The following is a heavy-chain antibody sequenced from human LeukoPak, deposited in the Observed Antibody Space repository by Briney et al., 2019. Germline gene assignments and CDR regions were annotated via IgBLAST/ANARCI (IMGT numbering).Heavy chain of an antibody. J-gene: IGHJ4*02. V-gene: IGHV3-23*01. Sequence: GGSLRLSCAASGFTFSRYAMSWVRQAPGKGLEWVSTINDNGGGSYSADSVRGCFTISRDNSKNTLSLQMNSLRAEDTAVYYCAKGHAVGALYYFDYWGQGTLVTVSS. CDR2: INDNGGGS. CDR3: AKGHAVGALYYFDY. CDR1: GFTFSRYA. D-gene: IGHD1-26*01.